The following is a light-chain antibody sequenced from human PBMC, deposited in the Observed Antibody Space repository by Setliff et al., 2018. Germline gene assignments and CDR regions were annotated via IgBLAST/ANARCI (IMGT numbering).Light chain of an antibody. CDR3: SSYAGSLDV. V-gene: IGLV2-8*01. CDR1: SSDVGGYNY. CDR2: EVS. J-gene: IGLJ1*01. Sequence: QSVQTQPPSASGSPGQSVTISCTGTSSDVGGYNYVSWYQQHPGKAPKLMIYEVSXXXSGVPXXXXXXXXXXXASLTVSGLQAEDEADYYCSSYAGSLDVFGTGTKVTVL.